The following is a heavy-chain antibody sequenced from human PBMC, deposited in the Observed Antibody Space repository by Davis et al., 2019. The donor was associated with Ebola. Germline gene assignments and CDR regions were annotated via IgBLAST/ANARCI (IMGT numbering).Heavy chain of an antibody. Sequence: GESLKISCKGSGYSFNTYWIAWVRQMPGKGLEWMGIIYPRYSDIRYRPSFEGQVTISVDRSSSTAYLQWSSLKASDSAMYYCARQEALYGSIDNWGQGTLVTVSS. J-gene: IGHJ4*02. CDR2: IYPRYSDI. D-gene: IGHD2/OR15-2a*01. CDR1: GYSFNTYW. CDR3: ARQEALYGSIDN. V-gene: IGHV5-51*01.